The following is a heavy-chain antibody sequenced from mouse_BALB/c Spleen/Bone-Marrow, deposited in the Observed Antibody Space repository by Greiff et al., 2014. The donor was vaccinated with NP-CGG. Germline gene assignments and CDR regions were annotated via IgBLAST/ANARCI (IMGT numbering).Heavy chain of an antibody. CDR3: ARGLLQYYYAMNY. V-gene: IGHV14-3*02. CDR2: IDPANGNT. CDR1: GFNIKDTY. Sequence: EVQLQQSGAELVKPGASVKLSCTASGFNIKDTYMHWVKQRPEQGLEWIGRIDPANGNTKYDPKFQGKATITADTSSNTAYLQLGSLTSEDTAVYYCARGLLQYYYAMNYWGQGTSVTVPS. J-gene: IGHJ4*01. D-gene: IGHD2-3*01.